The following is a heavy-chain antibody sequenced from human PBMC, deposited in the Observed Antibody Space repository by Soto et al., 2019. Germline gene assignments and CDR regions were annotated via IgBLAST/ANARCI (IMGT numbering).Heavy chain of an antibody. D-gene: IGHD2-2*01. V-gene: IGHV1-46*01. CDR1: GYSFISHY. J-gene: IGHJ4*02. CDR3: ARDYLSSKLSLSYFDF. CDR2: INPSGGSA. Sequence: GASVKVSCKASGYSFISHYIHWVRQAPGQGLEWMGFINPSGGSATLAQKFQGRVTMTRDTSTSTVYMELTILRSEDAAVYYCARDYLSSKLSLSYFDFWGRGTLVTVSS.